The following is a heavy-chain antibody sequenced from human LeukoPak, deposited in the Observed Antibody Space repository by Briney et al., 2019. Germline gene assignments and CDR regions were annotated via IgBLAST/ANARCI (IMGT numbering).Heavy chain of an antibody. V-gene: IGHV1-2*02. D-gene: IGHD2-2*01. CDR1: GYTFTGYY. CDR3: ARDGRYCSSTSCFFDY. Sequence: GASVQVSFQASGYTFTGYYMHWGQPAPGQGRGWMGWINPNSGGTNYAQKFQGRVTMTRDTSISTAYMELSRLRSDDTAVYYCARDGRYCSSTSCFFDYWGQGTLVTVSS. J-gene: IGHJ4*02. CDR2: INPNSGGT.